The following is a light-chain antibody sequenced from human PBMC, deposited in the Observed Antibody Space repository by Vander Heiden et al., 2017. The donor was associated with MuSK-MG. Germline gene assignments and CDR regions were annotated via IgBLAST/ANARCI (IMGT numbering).Light chain of an antibody. CDR2: KDS. Sequence: SYELPQPPSVSVSPGQTARITCPGDALPKQYAYWYQQKPGQAPVLVRYKDSERPSGIPERFSCSSSGTTVTLTISGVQAEDEADYYCQSADSSGTYRVGFGGGTNMTVI. CDR3: QSADSSGTYRVG. J-gene: IGLJ2*01. CDR1: ALPKQY. V-gene: IGLV3-25*03.